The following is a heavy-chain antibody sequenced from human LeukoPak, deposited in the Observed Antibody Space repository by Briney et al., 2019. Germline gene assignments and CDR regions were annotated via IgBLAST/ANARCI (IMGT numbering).Heavy chain of an antibody. Sequence: SETLSLTCTVSGVSISSYYWSWIRQPPGKGLEWIGYIYYSGSTNYNPSLKSRVTISVDTSKNQFSLKLSSVTAADTAVYYCASWANSGSYFFDYWGQGTLVTVSS. CDR3: ASWANSGSYFFDY. CDR1: GVSISSYY. V-gene: IGHV4-59*08. CDR2: IYYSGST. D-gene: IGHD1-26*01. J-gene: IGHJ4*02.